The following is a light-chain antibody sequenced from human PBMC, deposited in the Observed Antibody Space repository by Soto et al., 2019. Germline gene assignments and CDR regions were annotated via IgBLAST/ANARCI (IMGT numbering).Light chain of an antibody. J-gene: IGKJ1*01. CDR1: QSINTY. CDR3: LQIYTFPRT. CDR2: TES. Sequence: DIQMTQSPSSLSASVGDRVTISCRASQSINTYLNWYQQKLGEAPRLLISTESSLQSGVPPRFSGGGSATDFSLTISGLQPEDFATYYCLQIYTFPRTFGQGTMLDIK. V-gene: IGKV1-39*01.